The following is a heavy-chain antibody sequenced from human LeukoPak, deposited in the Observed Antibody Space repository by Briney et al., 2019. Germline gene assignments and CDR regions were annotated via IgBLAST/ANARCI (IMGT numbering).Heavy chain of an antibody. J-gene: IGHJ4*02. CDR1: GGSLRNGDYY. CDR2: IYYSWST. Sequence: SGTLSHTCTVTGGSLRNGDYYWSWIRHPPGEGLVCIGYIYYSWSTYYNPSLKSRVTISVDTSKNQFSLKLSSVTDADTAVYYCARRRMVRGVIIRLRYWGQGSLVTVSS. CDR3: ARRRMVRGVIIRLRY. V-gene: IGHV4-30-4*01. D-gene: IGHD3-10*01.